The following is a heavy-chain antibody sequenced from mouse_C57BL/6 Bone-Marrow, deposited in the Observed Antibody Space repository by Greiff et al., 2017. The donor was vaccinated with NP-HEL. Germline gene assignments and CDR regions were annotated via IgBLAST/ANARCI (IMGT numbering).Heavy chain of an antibody. Sequence: EVQGVESGEGLVKPGGSLKLSCAASGFTFSSYAMSWVRQTPEKRLEWVAYISSGGDYIYYADTVKGRFTISRDNARNTLYLQMSRLKSEDTAIYYCTRDRGYDGYDFDGWGQGTTLTVSS. CDR3: TRDRGYDGYDFDG. V-gene: IGHV5-9-1*02. CDR1: GFTFSSYA. D-gene: IGHD2-3*01. CDR2: ISSGGDYI. J-gene: IGHJ2*01.